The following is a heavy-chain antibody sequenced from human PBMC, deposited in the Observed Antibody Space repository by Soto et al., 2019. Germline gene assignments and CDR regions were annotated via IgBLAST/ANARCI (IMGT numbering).Heavy chain of an antibody. CDR2: IWYDGSNK. Sequence: QVQLVESGGGVVQPGRSLRLSCAASGFTFSSYGMHWVRQAPGKGLEWVAVIWYDGSNKYYADSVKGRFTISRDNSKNTLYLQMNSLRAEYTAVYYCARDLYDYVWGSYRDDAFDIWGQGTMVTVSS. CDR3: ARDLYDYVWGSYRDDAFDI. V-gene: IGHV3-33*01. J-gene: IGHJ3*02. D-gene: IGHD3-16*02. CDR1: GFTFSSYG.